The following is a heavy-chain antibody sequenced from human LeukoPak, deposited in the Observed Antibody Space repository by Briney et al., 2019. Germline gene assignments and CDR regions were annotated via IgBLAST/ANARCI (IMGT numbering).Heavy chain of an antibody. CDR3: ASRGFVVVARVDY. J-gene: IGHJ4*02. Sequence: GGSLRLSCAASGFTFSSYAMSWVRQAPGKGLEWVSAISGSGGSAYYADSVKGRFTISRDNSKNTLYLQMNSLRAEDTAVYYCASRGFVVVARVDYWGQGTLVTVSS. CDR2: ISGSGGSA. CDR1: GFTFSSYA. V-gene: IGHV3-23*01. D-gene: IGHD2-2*01.